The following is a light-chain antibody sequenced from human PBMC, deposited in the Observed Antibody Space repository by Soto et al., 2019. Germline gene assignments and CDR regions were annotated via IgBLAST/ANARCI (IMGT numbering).Light chain of an antibody. V-gene: IGLV1-44*01. CDR3: AAWDDTLNVWV. CDR2: TNN. Sequence: QSALTQPPSASGTPGQRVTISCSGSSSNIGSNTVNWYQQLPGTAPKLLIYTNNQRPSGVPDRFSGSKSGTSASLAISGLQSEDEADYSCAAWDDTLNVWVFGGGTKLTVL. J-gene: IGLJ3*02. CDR1: SSNIGSNT.